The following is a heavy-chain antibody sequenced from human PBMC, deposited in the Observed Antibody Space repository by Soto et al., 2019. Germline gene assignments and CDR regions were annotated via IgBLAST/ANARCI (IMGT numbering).Heavy chain of an antibody. CDR1: GFTFSSYG. CDR2: IWYDGSNK. D-gene: IGHD3-22*01. V-gene: IGHV3-33*01. Sequence: PGGSLRLSCAASGFTFSSYGMHWVRQAPGKGLEWVAVIWYDGSNKYYADSVKGRFTISRDNSKNTLYLQMNSLRAEDTAVYYCARCPARVHYYDSSGYDYWGQGTLVTVSS. J-gene: IGHJ4*02. CDR3: ARCPARVHYYDSSGYDY.